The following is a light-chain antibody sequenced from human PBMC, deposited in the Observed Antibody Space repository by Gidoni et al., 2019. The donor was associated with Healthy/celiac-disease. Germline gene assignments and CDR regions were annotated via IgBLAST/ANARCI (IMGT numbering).Light chain of an antibody. CDR2: LGS. CDR1: QSLLHSNGYNY. Sequence: IVMTQSPLSLPVTPGEPASISCRSSQSLLHSNGYNYLDWYLQKPGQSPQLLIYLGSNRASGVPDRFSGSGSGTDFTLKSSRVEAEDVGVYYCRQALQTPTFGQGTKLEIK. J-gene: IGKJ2*01. CDR3: RQALQTPT. V-gene: IGKV2-28*01.